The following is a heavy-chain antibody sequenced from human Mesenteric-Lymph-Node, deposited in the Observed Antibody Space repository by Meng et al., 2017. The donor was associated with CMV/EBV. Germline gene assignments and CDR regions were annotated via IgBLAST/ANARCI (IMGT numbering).Heavy chain of an antibody. CDR2: IYYSGST. Sequence: SETLSLTCTVSGGSTSSYYWSWIRQPPGKGREWIGYIYYSGSTNYNPSLKSRVTISVDTSKNQFSLKLSSVTAADTAVYYCARAKAAAVSNWGQGTLVTVSS. J-gene: IGHJ4*02. CDR3: ARAKAAAVSN. D-gene: IGHD6-13*01. V-gene: IGHV4-59*01. CDR1: GGSTSSYY.